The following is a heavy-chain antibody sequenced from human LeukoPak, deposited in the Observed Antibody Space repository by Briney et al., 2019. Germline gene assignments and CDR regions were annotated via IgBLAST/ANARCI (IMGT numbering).Heavy chain of an antibody. D-gene: IGHD6-19*01. CDR2: IWYDGSNK. CDR3: ARDEIAVAGNRYFQH. Sequence: PGGSLRLSCAASGFTFSSYGMRWVRQAPGKGLEWVAVIWYDGSNKYYADSVKGRFTISRDNSKNTLYLQMNSLRAEDTAVYYCARDEIAVAGNRYFQHWGQGTLVTVSS. V-gene: IGHV3-33*01. CDR1: GFTFSSYG. J-gene: IGHJ1*01.